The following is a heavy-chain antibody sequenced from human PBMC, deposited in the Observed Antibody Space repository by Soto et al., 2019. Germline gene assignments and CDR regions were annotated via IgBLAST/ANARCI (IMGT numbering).Heavy chain of an antibody. CDR1: GYSFTSYW. J-gene: IGHJ4*02. D-gene: IGHD3-22*01. CDR2: IYPGDSDT. Sequence: GESLKSSCKGSGYSFTSYWIGWVRQMPGKGLEWMGIIYPGDSDTRYSPSFQGQVTISADKSISTAYLQWSSLKASDTAMYYCARHLAHYYYDSSVGFDYWGQGTLVTVSS. V-gene: IGHV5-51*01. CDR3: ARHLAHYYYDSSVGFDY.